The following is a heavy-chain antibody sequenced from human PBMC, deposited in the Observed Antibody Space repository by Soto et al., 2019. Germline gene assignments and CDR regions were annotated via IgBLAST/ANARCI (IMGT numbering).Heavy chain of an antibody. CDR1: GGSVSSGSYY. V-gene: IGHV4-61*01. CDR2: IYYSGST. D-gene: IGHD3-3*01. Sequence: SETLSLTCTVSGGSVSSGSYYWSWIRQPPGKGLEWIGYIYYSGSTNYNPSLKSRVTISVDTSKNQFSLNLSSVTAAHTAVYYCARDHGTIFGVVPMGYSAQGALVTVSS. CDR3: ARDHGTIFGVVPMGY. J-gene: IGHJ4*02.